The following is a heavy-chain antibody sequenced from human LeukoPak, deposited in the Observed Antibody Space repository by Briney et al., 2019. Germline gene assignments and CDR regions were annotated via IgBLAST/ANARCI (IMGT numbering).Heavy chain of an antibody. CDR2: ISSSSSTI. CDR1: GFTFSSYS. J-gene: IGHJ3*02. CDR3: ARVGYAFDI. Sequence: WGSLTLSCVASGFTFSSYSMNWIRQPPGKGLEWVSYISSSSSTIYYADSVKGRFTISRDNAKNSLYLQMNSLRDEDTAVYYCARVGYAFDIWGQGTMVTVSS. V-gene: IGHV3-48*02.